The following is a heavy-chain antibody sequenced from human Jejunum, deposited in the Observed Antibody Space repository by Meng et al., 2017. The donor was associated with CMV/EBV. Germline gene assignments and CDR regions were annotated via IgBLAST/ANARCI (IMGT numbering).Heavy chain of an antibody. V-gene: IGHV4-59*01. CDR3: ATTLYPKPFLNHFDP. Sequence: SGGSITSSYVSWIRQPPGKGLEWIGYRYYRETAYYSPSLRSRVTISADTTTNQFSLRLTSVTPADAAVYFCATTLYPKPFLNHFDPWGQGTLVTVSS. CDR2: RYYRETA. J-gene: IGHJ5*02. CDR1: GGSITSSY. D-gene: IGHD2/OR15-2a*01.